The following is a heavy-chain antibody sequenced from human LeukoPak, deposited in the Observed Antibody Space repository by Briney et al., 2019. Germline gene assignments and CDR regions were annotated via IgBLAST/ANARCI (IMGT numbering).Heavy chain of an antibody. CDR1: GFTFSDYW. V-gene: IGHV3-7*01. CDR3: ARAERGYSFYYYYMDV. D-gene: IGHD5-18*01. CDR2: IKQYGSEK. J-gene: IGHJ6*03. Sequence: GSLRLSCAASGFTFSDYWMSWVRQAPGKGLEWVANIKQYGSEKYYVDSVKGRFTISRDNAKNSLYLQMHSLRAEDTAVYYCARAERGYSFYYYYMDVWGKGTTVTVSS.